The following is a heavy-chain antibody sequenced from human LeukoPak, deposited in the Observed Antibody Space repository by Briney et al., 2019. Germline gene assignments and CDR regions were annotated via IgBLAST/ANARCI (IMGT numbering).Heavy chain of an antibody. V-gene: IGHV3-33*03. CDR3: AKPTYYYDSSGYVYYFDY. D-gene: IGHD3-22*01. J-gene: IGHJ4*02. CDR2: ISYDESTK. CDR1: GFTFSIYT. Sequence: GGSLRLSCAASGFTFSIYTMHWVRQAPGKGLEWVTSISYDESTKNYAASAEGRFTISRDSSKDTLYLHMTSLRAEDTAVYYCAKPTYYYDSSGYVYYFDYWGQGTLVTVSS.